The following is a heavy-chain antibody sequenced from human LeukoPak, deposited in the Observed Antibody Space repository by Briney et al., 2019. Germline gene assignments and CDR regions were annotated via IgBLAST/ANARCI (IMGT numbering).Heavy chain of an antibody. CDR1: GYTFTGYY. J-gene: IGHJ3*01. D-gene: IGHD3-10*01. V-gene: IGHV1-2*02. CDR2: INPNSGGT. CDR3: ARDPTRLYYYGSGSYYPAD. Sequence: GASVKVSCKASGYTFTGYYMHWVRQAPGQGLEWMGWINPNSGGTNYAQKFQGRVTMTRDTSISTAYMELSRLRSDDTAVYYCARDPTRLYYYGSGSYYPADWGQGTMVTVSS.